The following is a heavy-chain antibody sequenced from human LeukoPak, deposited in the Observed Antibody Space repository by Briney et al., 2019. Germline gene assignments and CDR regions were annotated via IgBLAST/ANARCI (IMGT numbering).Heavy chain of an antibody. V-gene: IGHV1-2*02. Sequence: ASVKVSCKASGYTFTGYYMHWVRQAPGQGLEWLGWINPNSGGTNYAQKFQGRVTMTRDTSISTAYMELGRLRSDDKAVYYCARDGIAAAGDYWGQGTLVTVSS. CDR1: GYTFTGYY. D-gene: IGHD6-13*01. CDR3: ARDGIAAAGDY. J-gene: IGHJ4*02. CDR2: INPNSGGT.